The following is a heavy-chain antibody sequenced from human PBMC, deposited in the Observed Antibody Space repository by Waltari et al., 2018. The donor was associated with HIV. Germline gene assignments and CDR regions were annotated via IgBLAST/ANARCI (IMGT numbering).Heavy chain of an antibody. CDR2: IIPIFGTA. J-gene: IGHJ6*02. D-gene: IGHD6-19*01. CDR3: ARRSRSSGWLYYGMDV. CDR1: GGTFSSYA. V-gene: IGHV1-69*01. Sequence: QVQLVQSGAEVKKPGSSVKVSCKASGGTFSSYAISWVRQAPGQGLEWMGGIIPIFGTANYAQKFQGRVTITADESTSTAYMELSSLRSEDTAVYYCARRSRSSGWLYYGMDVWGQGTTVTVSS.